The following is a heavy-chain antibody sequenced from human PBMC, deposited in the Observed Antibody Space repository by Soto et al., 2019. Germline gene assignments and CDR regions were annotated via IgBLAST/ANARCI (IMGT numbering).Heavy chain of an antibody. CDR1: GGSFSGYY. CDR2: INHSGST. Sequence: SETLSLTCAVYGGSFSGYYWSWIRQPPGKGLEWIGEINHSGSTNYNPSLKSRVTISVDTSKNQFSLKLSSVTAADTAVYYCERAPRWGFFNDYWGQGTLVTVSS. J-gene: IGHJ4*02. D-gene: IGHD3-16*01. CDR3: ERAPRWGFFNDY. V-gene: IGHV4-34*01.